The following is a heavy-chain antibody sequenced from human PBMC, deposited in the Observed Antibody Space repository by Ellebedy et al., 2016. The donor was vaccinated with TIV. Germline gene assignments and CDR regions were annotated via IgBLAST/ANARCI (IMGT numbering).Heavy chain of an antibody. Sequence: GESLKISXAASGFTFSPYSMNWVRQAPGKGLEWVSYISSSSSTIYYADSVKGRFTISRDNARNSLYLQMNSLRDEDTAVYYCARAYSSSWYDDTPFNDYWGQGTLVTVSS. D-gene: IGHD6-13*01. CDR3: ARAYSSSWYDDTPFNDY. V-gene: IGHV3-48*02. CDR1: GFTFSPYS. CDR2: ISSSSSTI. J-gene: IGHJ4*02.